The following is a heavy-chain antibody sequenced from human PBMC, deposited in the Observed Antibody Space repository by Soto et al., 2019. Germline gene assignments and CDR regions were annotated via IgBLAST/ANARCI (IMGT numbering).Heavy chain of an antibody. D-gene: IGHD3-10*01. Sequence: QVQLVQSGAEVKKPGASVKVSCKASGGTFSSYAISWVRQAPGQGLEWLGGIIPIFGTANYAQKFQGRVQINADESTSTAYMELSSMRSEDTAVYYCAWFGDAEKIKNWFDPWGQGTLVTVSS. J-gene: IGHJ5*02. CDR3: AWFGDAEKIKNWFDP. CDR2: IIPIFGTA. CDR1: GGTFSSYA. V-gene: IGHV1-69*01.